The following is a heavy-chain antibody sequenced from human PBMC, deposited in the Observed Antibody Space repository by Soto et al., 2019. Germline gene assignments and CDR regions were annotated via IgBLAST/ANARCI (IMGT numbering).Heavy chain of an antibody. V-gene: IGHV3-49*03. CDR1: GFTFGDYA. CDR2: IRSKAYGGTT. CDR3: TRDGGFVVVPAAILWGMDV. D-gene: IGHD2-2*01. Sequence: HPGGSLRLSCTASGFTFGDYAMSWFRQAPGKGLEWVGFIRSKAYGGTTEYAASVKGRFTISRDDSKSIAYLQMNSLKTEDTAVYYCTRDGGFVVVPAAILWGMDVWGQGTTVTVSS. J-gene: IGHJ6*02.